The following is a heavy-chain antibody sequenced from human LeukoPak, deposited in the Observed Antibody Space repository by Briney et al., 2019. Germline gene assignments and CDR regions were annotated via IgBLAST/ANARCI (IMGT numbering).Heavy chain of an antibody. J-gene: IGHJ4*02. CDR2: ISSGSNTI. CDR3: ARDRLYYDYVWGSYRYTFDY. D-gene: IGHD3-16*02. V-gene: IGHV3-48*04. Sequence: GGSLRLSCSTSGFTFSTYSVNWVRQAPGKGLEWVSYISSGSNTIYYADSVKGRFTISRDNAKNSLYLQMNSLRAEDTAVYYCARDRLYYDYVWGSYRYTFDYWGQGTLVTVSS. CDR1: GFTFSTYS.